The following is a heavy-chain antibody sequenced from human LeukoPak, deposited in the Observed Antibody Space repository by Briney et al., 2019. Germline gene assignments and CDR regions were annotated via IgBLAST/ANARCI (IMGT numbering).Heavy chain of an antibody. CDR3: ARVDSSSWRYYFDY. CDR2: ISAYNGNT. V-gene: IGHV1-18*01. CDR1: GYTFTSYG. D-gene: IGHD6-13*01. Sequence: GASVKVSCKASGYTFTSYGISWVRHAPGQGLEWMGWISAYNGNTNHAQKFQGRVTMTTDTSTSTAYMELRSLRSDDKALYYCARVDSSSWRYYFDYWGQGTLVTVSS. J-gene: IGHJ4*02.